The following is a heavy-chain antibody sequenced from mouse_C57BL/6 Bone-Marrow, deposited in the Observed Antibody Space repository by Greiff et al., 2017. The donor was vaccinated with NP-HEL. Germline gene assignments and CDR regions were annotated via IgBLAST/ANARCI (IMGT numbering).Heavy chain of an antibody. V-gene: IGHV3-8*01. CDR1: GYSITSDY. CDR2: ISYSGST. J-gene: IGHJ1*03. Sequence: EVKVVESGPGLAKPSQTLSLTCSVTGYSITSDYWNWIRKFPGNKLEYMGYISYSGSTYYNPSLKSRISITRDTSKNQYYLQLNSVTTEDTATYYCARGGWPSYWYFDVWGTGTTVTVSS. D-gene: IGHD2-10*02. CDR3: ARGGWPSYWYFDV.